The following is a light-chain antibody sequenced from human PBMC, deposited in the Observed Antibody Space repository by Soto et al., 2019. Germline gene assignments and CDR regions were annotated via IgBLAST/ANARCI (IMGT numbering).Light chain of an antibody. CDR3: QQYSSSPPLT. CDR1: RSVGTF. CDR2: GAS. Sequence: IVLTQSPGTLSLSPGERATLSCRASRSVGTFLAWYQQKPGQAPRLLIYGASSRATVIPDRFSGSWSGTDFTLTISRLEPEDFAVYYCQQYSSSPPLTVGVGTKGDIK. V-gene: IGKV3-20*01. J-gene: IGKJ4*01.